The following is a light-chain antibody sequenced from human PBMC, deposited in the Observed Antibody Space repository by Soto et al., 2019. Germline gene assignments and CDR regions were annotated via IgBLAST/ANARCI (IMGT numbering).Light chain of an antibody. J-gene: IGKJ5*01. Sequence: DIQMTQSPPSLSASVGDRVIITCQASQNINNYLNWYQQKPGRAPKLLIYDASNLEAGVPSRFRGSGSGTDFTFTISRLQPEGIATYYCQQYENLPTFGQGTRLEIK. CDR2: DAS. CDR1: QNINNY. CDR3: QQYENLPT. V-gene: IGKV1-33*01.